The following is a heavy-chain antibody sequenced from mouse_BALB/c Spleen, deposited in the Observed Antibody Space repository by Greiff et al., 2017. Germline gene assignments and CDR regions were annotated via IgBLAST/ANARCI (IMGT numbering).Heavy chain of an antibody. D-gene: IGHD1-1*01. CDR1: GFTFSSYA. J-gene: IGHJ1*01. Sequence: EVKLEESGGGLVKPGGSLKLSCAASGFTFSSYAMSWVRQTPEKRLEWVASISSGGSTYYPDSVKGRFTISRDNARNILYLQMSSLRSEDTAMYYCARGGGYGSSYYWYFDVWGAGTTVTVSS. CDR2: ISSGGST. V-gene: IGHV5-6-5*01. CDR3: ARGGGYGSSYYWYFDV.